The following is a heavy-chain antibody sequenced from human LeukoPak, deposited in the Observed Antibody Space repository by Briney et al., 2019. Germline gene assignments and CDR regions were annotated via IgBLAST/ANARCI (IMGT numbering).Heavy chain of an antibody. D-gene: IGHD3-22*01. CDR1: GYTFTDYY. Sequence: GALVKVSCKASGYTFTDYYMHWVRQAPGQGLEWLGRIKPKSGGTTYAQKFQGRVTMTRDTSITTAYMELSSLRSDDTAVYYCVNGGVYYEDISGDYWGQGTLVTVSS. CDR2: IKPKSGGT. CDR3: VNGGVYYEDISGDY. J-gene: IGHJ4*02. V-gene: IGHV1-2*06.